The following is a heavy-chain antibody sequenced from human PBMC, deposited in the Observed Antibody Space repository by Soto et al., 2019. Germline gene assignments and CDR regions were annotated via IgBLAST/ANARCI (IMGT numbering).Heavy chain of an antibody. CDR3: ARASHDYGDYYHDY. D-gene: IGHD4-17*01. CDR2: IIPILGIA. J-gene: IGHJ4*02. V-gene: IGHV1-69*02. Sequence: QVQLVQSGAEVKKPGSSVKVSCKASGGTFSSYTISWVRQAPGQGLEWMGRIIPILGIANYAQKFQGRVTITADKSTSTAYMERSSLRSEDTAVYYCARASHDYGDYYHDYWGQGTLVTVSS. CDR1: GGTFSSYT.